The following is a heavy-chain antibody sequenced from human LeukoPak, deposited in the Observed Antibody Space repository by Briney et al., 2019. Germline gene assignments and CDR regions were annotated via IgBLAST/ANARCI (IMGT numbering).Heavy chain of an antibody. J-gene: IGHJ4*02. CDR2: IPYDGSNK. CDR1: GFTFSDYY. V-gene: IGHV3-30*18. CDR3: AKGLYYYDLYYFDY. Sequence: PGGSLRLSCAASGFTFSDYYMSWIRQAPGKGLEWVAVIPYDGSNKYYADSVKGRFTISRDNSKNTLYLQMNSLRAEDTAVYYCAKGLYYYDLYYFDYWGQGTLVTVSS. D-gene: IGHD3-22*01.